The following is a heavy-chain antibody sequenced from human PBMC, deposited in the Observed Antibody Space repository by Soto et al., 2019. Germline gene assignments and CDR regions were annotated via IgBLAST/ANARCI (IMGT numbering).Heavy chain of an antibody. CDR2: ISGSGGAT. CDR3: TRAGIAPGYGLDV. Sequence: GVSLRLSCAASGFTFSNYAMSWVRQAPGKGLEWVSAISGSGGATYYADSVKGRFPISREDAKNSLYLQMNSLRVEDTAVYYCTRAGIAPGYGLDVWGLGTTATVS. CDR1: GFTFSNYA. V-gene: IGHV3-23*01. J-gene: IGHJ6*02. D-gene: IGHD6-25*01.